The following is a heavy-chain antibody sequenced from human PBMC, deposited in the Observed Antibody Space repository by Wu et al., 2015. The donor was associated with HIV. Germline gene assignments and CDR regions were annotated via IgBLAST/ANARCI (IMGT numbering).Heavy chain of an antibody. CDR1: GYPFTSHA. D-gene: IGHD3-10*01. Sequence: QVHLVQSGAEVRKPGASVRVSCKTSGYPFTSHAIIWVRQATGQGLEWMGWMNPNSGNTGYAQNFQGRVTMTRSTSISTAYMELSSLSSEDTAVYYCARGPGYYGSGSYSHWGQGTLVTVSS. V-gene: IGHV1-8*01. J-gene: IGHJ4*02. CDR3: ARGPGYYGSGSYSH. CDR2: MNPNSGNT.